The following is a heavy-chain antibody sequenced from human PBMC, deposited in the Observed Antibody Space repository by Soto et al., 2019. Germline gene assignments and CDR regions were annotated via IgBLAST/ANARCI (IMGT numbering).Heavy chain of an antibody. V-gene: IGHV3-23*01. CDR3: AKARITMIVVVITPYFDY. Sequence: GGSLRLSCAASGFTFSSYAMSWVRQAPGKGLEWVPAISGSGGSTYYADSVKGRFTISRDNSKNTLYLQMNSLGAEDTAVYYCAKARITMIVVVITPYFDYWGQGTLVTVSS. CDR2: ISGSGGST. CDR1: GFTFSSYA. J-gene: IGHJ4*02. D-gene: IGHD3-22*01.